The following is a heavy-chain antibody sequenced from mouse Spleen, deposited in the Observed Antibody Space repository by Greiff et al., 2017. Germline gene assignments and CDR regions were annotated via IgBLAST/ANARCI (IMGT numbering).Heavy chain of an antibody. J-gene: IGHJ2*01. V-gene: IGHV5-4*03. CDR1: GFTFSSYA. CDR3: ARSYYGPFDY. Sequence: EVKLVESGGGLVKPGGSLKLSCAASGFTFSSYAMSWVRQTPEKRLEWVATISDGGSYTYYPDNVKGRFTISRDNAKNNLYLQMSHLKSEDTAMYYCARSYYGPFDYWGQGTTLTVSS. D-gene: IGHD1-2*01. CDR2: ISDGGSYT.